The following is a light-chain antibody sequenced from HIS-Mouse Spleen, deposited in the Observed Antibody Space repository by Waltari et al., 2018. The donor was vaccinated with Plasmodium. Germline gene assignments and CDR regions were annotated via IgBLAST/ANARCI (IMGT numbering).Light chain of an antibody. CDR2: KAS. CDR1: QSISSW. CDR3: QQYNSYWT. J-gene: IGKJ1*01. V-gene: IGKV1-5*03. Sequence: DIQMTQSPYSLSASAGDRVTITCRASQSISSWLAWYQQKPGKAPKILIYKASSLESGVPSRFSGSGSGTEFTLTISSLQPDDFATYYCQQYNSYWTFGQGTKVEIK.